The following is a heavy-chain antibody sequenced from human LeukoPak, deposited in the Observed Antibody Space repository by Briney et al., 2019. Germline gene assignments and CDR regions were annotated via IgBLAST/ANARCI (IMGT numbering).Heavy chain of an antibody. V-gene: IGHV3-74*01. J-gene: IGHJ4*02. CDR2: INNDGRST. CDR3: ARNYNGMSY. D-gene: IGHD2-8*01. CDR1: GFAFTDYG. Sequence: PGGSLRLSCVASGFAFTDYGMMWVRQAPGKGLVWVSYINNDGRSTTYADSVKGRFTISRYNAKNTLHLQMNSLRDDDTAMYYCARNYNGMSYWGQGTLVTVSS.